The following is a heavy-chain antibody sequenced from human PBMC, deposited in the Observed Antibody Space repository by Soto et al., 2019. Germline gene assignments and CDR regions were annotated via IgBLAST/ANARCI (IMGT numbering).Heavy chain of an antibody. J-gene: IGHJ3*01. Sequence: SQTLSLTCAISGDSVSSDVTSWNWIRRSPSRGLEWLGRTYYRSKWFHDYAAPVKSRITINPDTSKNQFSLELNSMTPEDTAVYYCARGNALDVWGQGTVVTVSS. D-gene: IGHD3-10*01. CDR3: ARGNALDV. CDR2: TYYRSKWFH. CDR1: GDSVSSDVTS. V-gene: IGHV6-1*01.